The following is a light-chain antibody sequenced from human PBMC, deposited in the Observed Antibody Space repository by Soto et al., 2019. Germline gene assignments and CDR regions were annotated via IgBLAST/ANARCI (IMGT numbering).Light chain of an antibody. Sequence: DIVMTQSPDSLAVSLGERATINCKSRQSVLHSSNKKNYLAWYQQKPGQPPKLLIYWASTRESGVPDRLRGRRSGTVFASPLRSLPAVDVAGYYCQQYYTTPPYTFGQGTKLEIK. CDR3: QQYYTTPPYT. CDR2: WAS. CDR1: QSVLHSSNKKNY. J-gene: IGKJ2*01. V-gene: IGKV4-1*01.